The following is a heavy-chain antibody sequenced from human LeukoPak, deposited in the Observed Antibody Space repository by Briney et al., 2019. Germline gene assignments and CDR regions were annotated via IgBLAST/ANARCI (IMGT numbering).Heavy chain of an antibody. J-gene: IGHJ4*02. D-gene: IGHD2-15*01. CDR3: ARDGGYCSGGSCSY. V-gene: IGHV4-34*01. CDR2: INHSGST. CDR1: GGSFSGYY. Sequence: PSETLSLTCAVYGGSFSGYYWSWIRQPPGKGLEWIGEINHSGSTNYNPSLKSRVTISVDTSKNQFSLKLSSVTAADTAVYYCARDGGYCSGGSCSYWGQGTLVTVSS.